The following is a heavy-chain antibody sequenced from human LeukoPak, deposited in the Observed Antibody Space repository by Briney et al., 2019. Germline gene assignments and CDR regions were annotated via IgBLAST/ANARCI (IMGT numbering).Heavy chain of an antibody. CDR3: ARPVVVFAPKVAFDV. CDR2: IYDRGST. Sequence: PSETLSLTCTVSGGSISSSSYYWGWIRQPPGEGLDWIGSIYDRGSTYYNPSLKRRVAISVDTAKIQCSLKLSSVTAADTAVYYYARPVVVFAPKVAFDVGGQGTMVTVSS. V-gene: IGHV4-39*01. D-gene: IGHD2-21*01. CDR1: GGSISSSSYY. J-gene: IGHJ3*01.